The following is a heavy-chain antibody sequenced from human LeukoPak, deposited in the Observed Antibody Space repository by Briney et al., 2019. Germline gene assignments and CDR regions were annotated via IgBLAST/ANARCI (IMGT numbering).Heavy chain of an antibody. CDR3: ARHRRDMDV. CDR1: GGSISSYY. J-gene: IGHJ6*02. Sequence: PSETLSLTCTVSGGSISSYYWSWIRQPPGKGLEGIGYIYYSGSTNYNPSLKSRVTISVDTSKNQFSLKLSSVTAADTAVYYCARHRRDMDVWGQGTTVTVSS. V-gene: IGHV4-59*08. CDR2: IYYSGST.